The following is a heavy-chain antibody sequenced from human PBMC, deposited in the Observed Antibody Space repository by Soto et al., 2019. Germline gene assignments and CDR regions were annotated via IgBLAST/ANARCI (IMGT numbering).Heavy chain of an antibody. J-gene: IGHJ4*02. D-gene: IGHD6-13*01. Sequence: QVQLQESGPGLVKPSQTLSLTCTVSGGSISSGGYYWSWIRQHPGKGLEWIGYIYYSGSTYYNPSHKSQVTISVDTSKNQFSLKLSYVTAADTAVYYCARGGIAAAAPPDYWGQGTLVTVSS. CDR2: IYYSGST. CDR3: ARGGIAAAAPPDY. CDR1: GGSISSGGYY. V-gene: IGHV4-31*01.